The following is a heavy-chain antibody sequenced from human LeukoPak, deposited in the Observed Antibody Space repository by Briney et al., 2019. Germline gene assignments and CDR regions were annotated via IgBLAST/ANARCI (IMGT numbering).Heavy chain of an antibody. CDR2: IYSDGSSNSDGTST. J-gene: IGHJ4*02. V-gene: IGHV3-74*01. CDR3: ARGPAANSGNYYVGDY. CDR1: GFTFSSYW. D-gene: IGHD1-26*01. Sequence: GGSLRLSCAASGFTFSSYWMHWVRQAPGKGLVWVSRIYSDGSSNSDGTSTNYADSVKGRFTISRDNAKNTLYLQMNSLRAEDTAVYYCARGPAANSGNYYVGDYWGQGTLVTVSS.